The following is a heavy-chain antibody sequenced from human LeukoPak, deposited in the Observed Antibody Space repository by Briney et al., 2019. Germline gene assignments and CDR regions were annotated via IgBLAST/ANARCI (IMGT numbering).Heavy chain of an antibody. CDR2: IRYDGSNK. J-gene: IGHJ4*02. Sequence: GGSLRLSCAASGFTFSNYGMHWVRQAPGKGLEWVAFIRYDGSNKYYADSVKGRFTISRDNSKNTLYLQMNSLRAEDTAVYYCAKDYGGYSSSWCDYWGQGTLVTVSS. CDR3: AKDYGGYSSSWCDY. D-gene: IGHD6-13*01. V-gene: IGHV3-30*02. CDR1: GFTFSNYG.